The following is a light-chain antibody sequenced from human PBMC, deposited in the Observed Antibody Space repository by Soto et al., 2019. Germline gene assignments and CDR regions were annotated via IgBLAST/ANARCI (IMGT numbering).Light chain of an antibody. V-gene: IGLV2-23*02. Sequence: QSVLAQPASVSGSLGQSITISCPGTSSDAGSYNLVSWYQQHPGKATKLMIYEVSNRPSGVSNRFSGSKSGNTASLAISGLQAEDEADEYCCSYAGSGVAFFVFGAGTKVTVL. CDR2: EVS. J-gene: IGLJ1*01. CDR3: CSYAGSGVAFFV. CDR1: SSDAGSYNL.